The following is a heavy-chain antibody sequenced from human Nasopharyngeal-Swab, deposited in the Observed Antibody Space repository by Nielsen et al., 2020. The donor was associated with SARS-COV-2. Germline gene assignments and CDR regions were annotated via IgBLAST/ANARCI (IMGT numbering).Heavy chain of an antibody. CDR1: GFTLSSYG. Sequence: GGSLRLSCTASGFTLSSYGMHWVRQSPGKVLEWVAVISHDGSNKLYADSVKGRFTISRDNSKNTLYLQMNSLRVEDTAVYYCAKRFGLVKNYYYYYGVDVWGQGTTVTVAS. V-gene: IGHV3-30*18. D-gene: IGHD3/OR15-3a*01. CDR3: AKRFGLVKNYYYYYGVDV. J-gene: IGHJ6*02. CDR2: ISHDGSNK.